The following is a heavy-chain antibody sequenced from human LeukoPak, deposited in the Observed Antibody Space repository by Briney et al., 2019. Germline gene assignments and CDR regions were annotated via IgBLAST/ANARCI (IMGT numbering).Heavy chain of an antibody. CDR1: GFTFSSYG. V-gene: IGHV3-7*04. Sequence: GRSLRLSCAASGFTFSSYGMHWVRQAPGKGLEWVANIKQDGSKKSYVDSVKGRFTISRDNAKNSLYLQMNSLRAEDTAIYYCTRVGYIDEGIDYWGQGTLVTVSS. D-gene: IGHD5-24*01. CDR2: IKQDGSKK. J-gene: IGHJ4*02. CDR3: TRVGYIDEGIDY.